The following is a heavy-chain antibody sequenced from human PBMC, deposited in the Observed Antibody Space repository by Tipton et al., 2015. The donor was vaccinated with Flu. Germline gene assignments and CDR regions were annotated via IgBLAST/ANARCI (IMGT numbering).Heavy chain of an antibody. J-gene: IGHJ4*02. CDR3: ARVSPRRVTAIVVTMLPEGYFDF. CDR1: GYSISSAYY. Sequence: GLVKPSETLSLTCAVSGYSISSAYYWGWIRQPPGKGLEWIGSVNRGGTTYSNPSLESRVTMSVDTSKNQFSLRLSSVTAADTAVYYCARVSPRRVTAIVVTMLPEGYFDFWGQGTLVTVSS. D-gene: IGHD3-22*01. CDR2: VNRGGTT. V-gene: IGHV4-38-2*01.